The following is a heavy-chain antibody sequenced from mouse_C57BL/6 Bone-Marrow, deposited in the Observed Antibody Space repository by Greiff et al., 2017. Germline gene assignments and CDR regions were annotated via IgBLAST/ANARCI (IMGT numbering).Heavy chain of an antibody. Sequence: QVQLQQPGAELVRPGTSVKLSCKASGYTFTSYWMHWVKQRPGQGLEWIGVIDPSDSYTNYNQKFKGKATLTVDTSSSTAYMQLSSLTSEDSAVYYCASFPYEEDWFAYWGQGTLVTVSA. J-gene: IGHJ3*01. CDR1: GYTFTSYW. D-gene: IGHD2-12*01. CDR2: IDPSDSYT. CDR3: ASFPYEEDWFAY. V-gene: IGHV1-59*01.